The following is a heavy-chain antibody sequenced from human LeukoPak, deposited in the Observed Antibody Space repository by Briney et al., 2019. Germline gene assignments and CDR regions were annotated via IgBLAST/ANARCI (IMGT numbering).Heavy chain of an antibody. CDR1: GFTFSNYW. CDR3: ARKIYGSENYIAS. V-gene: IGHV3-7*03. CDR2: INQDGSEE. Sequence: PGGSLRLSCAASGFTFSNYWMTWVRQAPGKGLEWVANINQDGSEEYYVDSVKGRFTISRDNAKNSVYLQMNSLRAEDTAVYYCARKIYGSENYIASWGQGTLVTVSS. D-gene: IGHD3-10*01. J-gene: IGHJ4*02.